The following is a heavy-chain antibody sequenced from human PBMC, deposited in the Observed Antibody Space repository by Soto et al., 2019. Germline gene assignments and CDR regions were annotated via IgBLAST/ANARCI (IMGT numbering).Heavy chain of an antibody. D-gene: IGHD1-26*01. V-gene: IGHV4-4*02. Sequence: PSETLSLTCAVSGGSISSSNWWSWVRQPPGKGLEWIGEIYHSGSTNYNPSLKSRVTISVDKSKNQFSLKLSSVTAADTAVYYCARGGGSYGRQRNSFDPWGQGTLVTDSS. J-gene: IGHJ5*02. CDR2: IYHSGST. CDR1: GGSISSSNW. CDR3: ARGGGSYGRQRNSFDP.